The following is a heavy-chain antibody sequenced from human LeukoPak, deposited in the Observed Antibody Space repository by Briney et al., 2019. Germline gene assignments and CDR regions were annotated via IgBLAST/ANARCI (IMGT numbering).Heavy chain of an antibody. CDR2: IIPIFGTA. V-gene: IGHV1-69*05. J-gene: IGHJ4*02. CDR1: GGTFSSYT. D-gene: IGHD3-10*01. Sequence: ASVKVSCKASGGTFSSYTISWVRQAPGQGLEWMGGIIPIFGTANYAQKFQGRVTMTRNTSITTAYMELTSLRSEDTAVYYCARDLILRGALWGQGTLVTVSS. CDR3: ARDLILRGAL.